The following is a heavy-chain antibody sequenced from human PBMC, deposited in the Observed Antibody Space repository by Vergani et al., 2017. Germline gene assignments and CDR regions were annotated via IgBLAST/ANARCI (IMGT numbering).Heavy chain of an antibody. D-gene: IGHD3-9*01. CDR3: ARGDYGILTGYRY. V-gene: IGHV7-4-1*02. CDR1: GYIFTQSV. Sequence: QVQLVQSGSELKKPGASVKISCKASGYIFTQSVMNWVRQAPGQGPEWMGWINTATGKSTYAQDFTGRFVFSLDTSVNTAYLQISSLKTEDTAIYYCARGDYGILTGYRYWGQGTLVTVSA. J-gene: IGHJ4*02. CDR2: INTATGKS.